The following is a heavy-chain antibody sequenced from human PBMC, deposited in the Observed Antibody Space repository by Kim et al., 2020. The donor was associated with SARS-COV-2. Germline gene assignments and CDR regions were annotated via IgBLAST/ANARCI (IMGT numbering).Heavy chain of an antibody. V-gene: IGHV1-69*04. Sequence: KFQGRVTITADKSTSTAYMELSSLRSEDTAVYYCAREQGSSWYYYYGMDVWGQGTTVTVSS. D-gene: IGHD6-13*01. CDR3: AREQGSSWYYYYGMDV. J-gene: IGHJ6*02.